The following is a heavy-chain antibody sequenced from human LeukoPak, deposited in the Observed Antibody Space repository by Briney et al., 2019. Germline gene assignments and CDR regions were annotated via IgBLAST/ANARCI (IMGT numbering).Heavy chain of an antibody. CDR3: ARRSRTAVAGTQVFHY. Sequence: PSETLSLTCAVSGDSISSSGYYWGWIRQPQGKGLEWIGSMHYSGDTYYNPSLKSRVTISVDTSKNQFSLRLSSVTAADTAVYYCARRSRTAVAGTQVFHYWGQGTLVTVSS. CDR1: GDSISSSGYY. CDR2: MHYSGDT. V-gene: IGHV4-39*01. D-gene: IGHD6-19*01. J-gene: IGHJ4*02.